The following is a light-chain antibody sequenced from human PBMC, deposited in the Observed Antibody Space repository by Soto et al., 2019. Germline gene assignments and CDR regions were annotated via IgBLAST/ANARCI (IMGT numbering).Light chain of an antibody. V-gene: IGKV3-20*01. CDR1: QSVRSSY. Sequence: EIVLTQSPGTLSLSPGERATLSCRASQSVRSSYFAWYQQKPGQAPRLLIYGASSRATGIPDRFSGSGSGTDFTLTISRLEPEDFAVYYCQQYDSSPRTFGQGTKVDIK. J-gene: IGKJ1*01. CDR3: QQYDSSPRT. CDR2: GAS.